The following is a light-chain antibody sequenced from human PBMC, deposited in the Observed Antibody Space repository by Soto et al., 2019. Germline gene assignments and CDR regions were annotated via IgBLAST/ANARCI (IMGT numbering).Light chain of an antibody. Sequence: DIQRTQSPSSLSASVGDRVTITCRASQSISGYLNWYQQKPGKAPKVLISGASTLHNGVPSRFSGRGSGTDFTLTISSLQPEDVATYYCQQSLSTLLTFGGGTKV. CDR3: QQSLSTLLT. V-gene: IGKV1-39*01. J-gene: IGKJ4*01. CDR2: GAS. CDR1: QSISGY.